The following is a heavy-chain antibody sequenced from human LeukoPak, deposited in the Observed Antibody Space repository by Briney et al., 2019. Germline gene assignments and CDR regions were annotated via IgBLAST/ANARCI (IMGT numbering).Heavy chain of an antibody. CDR1: GVTFSSYA. J-gene: IGHJ3*02. CDR2: ISCSGSST. Sequence: GGSLRLSCAASGVTFSSYAMSWVRQPPGKGLEWVSAISCSGSSTYYADSVKGLFTISRDNYKHTLYLQRNRPRAEDTAVYYCARRIWGAASQSHTFDIWGQGTMVTVSS. V-gene: IGHV3-23*01. CDR3: ARRIWGAASQSHTFDI. D-gene: IGHD3-16*01.